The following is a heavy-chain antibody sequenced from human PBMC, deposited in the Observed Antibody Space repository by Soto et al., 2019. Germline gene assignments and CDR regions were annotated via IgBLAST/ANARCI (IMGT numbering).Heavy chain of an antibody. D-gene: IGHD3-3*01. CDR3: ARKQAGFFYGIDY. J-gene: IGHJ4*02. CDR2: IDGSGYT. Sequence: SETLSLTCTVSGGSISTGGYYWSWIRQYPGKGLEWLGYIDGSGYTFYNPSLQSRLTLSMDTSKNQFSLKLSSTTAADTAVYFCARKQAGFFYGIDYWGQGTLVTVSS. V-gene: IGHV4-31*03. CDR1: GGSISTGGYY.